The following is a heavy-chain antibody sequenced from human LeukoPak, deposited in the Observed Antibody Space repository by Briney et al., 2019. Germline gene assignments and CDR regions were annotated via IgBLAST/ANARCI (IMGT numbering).Heavy chain of an antibody. V-gene: IGHV3-7*01. J-gene: IGHJ3*02. D-gene: IGHD2-15*01. CDR3: AKDPPRGSSDAFDI. CDR2: IKQDGSVK. Sequence: GGSLRLSCAASGFTFSAYWMIWVRQAPGKGLEWLANIKQDGSVKYFVDSVKGRFTISRDNAKNSLYLHMNSLRADDTAVYYCAKDPPRGSSDAFDIWGQGTGITVSS. CDR1: GFTFSAYW.